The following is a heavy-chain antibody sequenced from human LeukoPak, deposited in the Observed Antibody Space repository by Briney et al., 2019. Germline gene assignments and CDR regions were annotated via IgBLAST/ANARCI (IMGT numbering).Heavy chain of an antibody. D-gene: IGHD3-10*01. Sequence: ASVKVSCKASGYTFTGYYMHWVRQAPGQGLEWMGWINPNSGGTNYAQKFQGWVTMTRDTSTSTAYMELSRLRSDDTAVYYCARDLGLLWFGEPPVGAFDIWGQGTMVTVSS. V-gene: IGHV1-2*04. CDR3: ARDLGLLWFGEPPVGAFDI. CDR2: INPNSGGT. J-gene: IGHJ3*02. CDR1: GYTFTGYY.